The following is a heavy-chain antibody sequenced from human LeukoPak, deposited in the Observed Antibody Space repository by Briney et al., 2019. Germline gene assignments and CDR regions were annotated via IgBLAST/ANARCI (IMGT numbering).Heavy chain of an antibody. D-gene: IGHD4-17*01. CDR1: GYTFTSYA. Sequence: ASVKVSCKASGYTFTSYAMNWVRQAPGQGLEWMGWISAYNGNTNYAQKLQGRVTMTTDTSTGTAYMGLRSLRSDDTAVYYCARVVGDYPYYYYYYMDVWGKGTTVTISS. CDR2: ISAYNGNT. V-gene: IGHV1-18*01. CDR3: ARVVGDYPYYYYYYMDV. J-gene: IGHJ6*03.